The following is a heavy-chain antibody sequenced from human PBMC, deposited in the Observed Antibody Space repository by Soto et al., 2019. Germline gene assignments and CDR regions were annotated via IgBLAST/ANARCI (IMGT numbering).Heavy chain of an antibody. J-gene: IGHJ5*02. CDR2: IIPIFGTA. CDR1: GGTFSSYA. Sequence: SVKVSCKASGGTFSSYAISWVRQAPGQGLEWMGGIIPIFGTANYAQKFQGRVTITADESTSTAYMELSSLRSEDTAVYYCARGPDYYDSSGYNPQYNWFDPWGQGTLVSVSS. D-gene: IGHD3-22*01. CDR3: ARGPDYYDSSGYNPQYNWFDP. V-gene: IGHV1-69*13.